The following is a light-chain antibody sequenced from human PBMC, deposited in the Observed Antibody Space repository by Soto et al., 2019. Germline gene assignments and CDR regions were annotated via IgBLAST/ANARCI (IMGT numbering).Light chain of an antibody. CDR2: KAS. CDR3: QHYRSYSEA. V-gene: IGKV1-5*03. J-gene: IGKJ1*01. CDR1: QTISSW. Sequence: DIQMTQYPSTLSGSVGDRVTITCRASQTISSWLAWYQQKPGKAPKLLIYKASTLKSGVPSRFSGSGSGTEVTLTIISLQTDDFATYYCQHYRSYSEAFGQGTKVELK.